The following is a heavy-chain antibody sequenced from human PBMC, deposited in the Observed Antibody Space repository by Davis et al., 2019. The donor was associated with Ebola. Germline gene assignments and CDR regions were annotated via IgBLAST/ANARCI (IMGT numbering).Heavy chain of an antibody. Sequence: GESLKISCAASGFTFSSYWMHWVRQAPGKGLVWVSRINSDGSSTSYADSVKGRFTISRDNAKNTLYLQMNSLRAEDTAVYYCARDYCNGGVCYRTLDYWGQGTLVTVSS. CDR3: ARDYCNGGVCYRTLDY. J-gene: IGHJ4*02. CDR1: GFTFSSYW. CDR2: INSDGSST. V-gene: IGHV3-74*01. D-gene: IGHD2-8*02.